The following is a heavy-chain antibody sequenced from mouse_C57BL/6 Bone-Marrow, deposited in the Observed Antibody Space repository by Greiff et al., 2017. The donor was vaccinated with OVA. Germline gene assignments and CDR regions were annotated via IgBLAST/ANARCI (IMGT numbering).Heavy chain of an antibody. CDR2: INYDGSST. CDR3: ARERDGYYAMDY. D-gene: IGHD2-3*01. Sequence: EVKLMESEGGLVQPGSSMKLSCTASGFTFSDYYMAWVRQVPEKGLEWVANINYDGSSTYYLDSLKSRFIISRDNAKNILYLQMSSLKSEDTATYYCARERDGYYAMDYWGQGTSVTVSS. CDR1: GFTFSDYY. V-gene: IGHV5-16*01. J-gene: IGHJ4*01.